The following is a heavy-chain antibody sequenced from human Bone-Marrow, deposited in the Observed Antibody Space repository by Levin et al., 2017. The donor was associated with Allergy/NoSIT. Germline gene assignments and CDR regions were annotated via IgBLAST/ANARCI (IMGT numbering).Heavy chain of an antibody. J-gene: IGHJ6*02. CDR3: ADLGRSHGLDV. Sequence: GGSLRLSCEASGFTSGFTFNDHYIDWVRQAPGKGLEWIGRVTNTGDSDTTKYVASMKGRFTISRDDSKNSVFLQMNSLKTEDTAVYYCADLGRSHGLDVWGQGTTVTVSS. CDR2: VTNTGDSDTT. V-gene: IGHV3-72*01. D-gene: IGHD3-16*01. CDR1: GFTSGFTFNDHY.